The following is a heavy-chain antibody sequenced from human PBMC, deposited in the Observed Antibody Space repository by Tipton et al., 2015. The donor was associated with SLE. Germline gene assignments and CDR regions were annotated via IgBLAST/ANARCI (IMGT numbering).Heavy chain of an antibody. CDR3: ATLRRRSFAIDY. CDR1: GDSISSYY. Sequence: TLSLTCTVSGDSISSYYWTWIRQPAGKGLEWIGRIYTSGHNYNPSLKSRVTISLDASKNQFSLKLSSETAADTAVYYCATLRRRSFAIDYWGQGTLVTVSS. J-gene: IGHJ4*02. D-gene: IGHD3-16*02. V-gene: IGHV4-4*07. CDR2: IYTSGH.